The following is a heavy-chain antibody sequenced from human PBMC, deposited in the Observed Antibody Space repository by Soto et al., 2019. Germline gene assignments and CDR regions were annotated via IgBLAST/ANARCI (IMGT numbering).Heavy chain of an antibody. J-gene: IGHJ4*02. V-gene: IGHV4-30-2*01. CDR2: IYHSGST. Sequence: QLQLQESGSGLVKPSQTLSLTCAVSGGSISSGGYSWSWIRQPPGKGLEWIGYIYHSGSTYYNPSLKSRLTISVDRSKNQFSLKLSSVTAADTAVYYCAREDGFGELRPGYFDYWGQGTLVTVSS. D-gene: IGHD3-10*01. CDR3: AREDGFGELRPGYFDY. CDR1: GGSISSGGYS.